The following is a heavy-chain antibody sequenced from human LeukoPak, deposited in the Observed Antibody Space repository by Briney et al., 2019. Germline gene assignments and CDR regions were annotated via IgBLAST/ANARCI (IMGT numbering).Heavy chain of an antibody. CDR2: NYSGGST. D-gene: IGHD3-22*01. CDR1: GLNLSSNY. V-gene: IGHV3-53*01. J-gene: IGHJ4*02. Sequence: GGSLRLSCAASGLNLSSNYMSWVPQAPGKGLEWVSLNYSGGSTYYADPVKGRFTLSRDNSKNTLYLQMNSLRAEDTAVYYCASRVITMIVVEDYWGQGTVVTVSS. CDR3: ASRVITMIVVEDY.